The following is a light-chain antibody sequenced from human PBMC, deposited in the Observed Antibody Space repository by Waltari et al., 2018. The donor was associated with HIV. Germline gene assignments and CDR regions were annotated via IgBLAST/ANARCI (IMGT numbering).Light chain of an antibody. J-gene: IGLJ2*01. CDR3: AAWDDRLSGRL. CDR2: RNN. Sequence: QSLLAQPRSVSGTPGQRVNISCSGSNSNVRNNYVYWYQQVPGVAPKLLIYRNNQRPSGVPDGFSGSKSGTSASLAISGLRTEDEGDYYCAAWDDRLSGRLFGGGTKVTVL. CDR1: NSNVRNNY. V-gene: IGLV1-47*01.